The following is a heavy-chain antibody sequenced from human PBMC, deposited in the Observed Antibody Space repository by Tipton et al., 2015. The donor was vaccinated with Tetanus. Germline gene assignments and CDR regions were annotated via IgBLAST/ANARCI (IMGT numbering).Heavy chain of an antibody. CDR3: AKVPWEGVYANWFDP. D-gene: IGHD2-8*01. CDR2: IYYSGST. V-gene: IGHV4-59*12. CDR1: GGSINNYY. Sequence: TLSLTCTVSGGSINNYYWSWIRQPPGKGLEWIGYIYYSGSTYYNPSLKSRVTISVDTSTNQFSLKLSSVTAADTAVYYCAKVPWEGVYANWFDPWGQGTLVTVSS. J-gene: IGHJ5*02.